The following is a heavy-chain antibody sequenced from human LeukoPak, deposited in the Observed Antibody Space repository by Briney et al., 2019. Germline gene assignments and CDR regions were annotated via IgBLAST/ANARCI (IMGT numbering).Heavy chain of an antibody. V-gene: IGHV3-53*01. J-gene: IGHJ6*02. CDR2: LYSGGRT. D-gene: IGHD2-2*02. CDR1: GFTVSSKD. Sequence: GGSLRLSCAASGFTVSSKDMNWVRQAPGKGLEWVSVLYSGGRTYYADSVKGRFTISRDNSKNTLYLQMNSLRAEDTAVYCCASLYSYGMDVWGQGTTVTVSS. CDR3: ASLYSYGMDV.